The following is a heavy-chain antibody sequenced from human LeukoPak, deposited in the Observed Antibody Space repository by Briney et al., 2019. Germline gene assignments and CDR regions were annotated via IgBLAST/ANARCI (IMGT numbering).Heavy chain of an antibody. D-gene: IGHD1-26*01. J-gene: IGHJ4*02. CDR3: ARDNVVSGRTFDY. V-gene: IGHV4-59*12. CDR2: IYYSGST. Sequence: SETLSLTCTVSGGSISSYYWSWIRQPPGKGLEWIGYIYYSGSTYYNPSLKSRVTISVDTSKNQFSLKLSSVTAADTAVYYCARDNVVSGRTFDYWGQGTLVTVSS. CDR1: GGSISSYY.